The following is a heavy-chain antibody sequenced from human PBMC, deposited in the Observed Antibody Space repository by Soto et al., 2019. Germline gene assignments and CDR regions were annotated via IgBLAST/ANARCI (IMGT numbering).Heavy chain of an antibody. D-gene: IGHD6-13*01. Sequence: GGSLRLSCAASGFTFSSYAMHWVRQAPGKGLEYVSAISSNGGSTYYANSVKGRFTISRDNSKNTPYLQMGSLRAEDTAVYYCVKELRRYSSRWRANDQRGQRTLVTVPS. V-gene: IGHV3-64*01. J-gene: IGHJ4*02. CDR2: ISSNGGST. CDR1: GFTFSSYA. CDR3: VKELRRYSSRWRANDQ.